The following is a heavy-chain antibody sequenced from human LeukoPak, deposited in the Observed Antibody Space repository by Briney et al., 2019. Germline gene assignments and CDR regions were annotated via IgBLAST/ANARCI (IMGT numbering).Heavy chain of an antibody. CDR2: IGGST. V-gene: IGHV1-46*01. D-gene: IGHD1-26*01. J-gene: IGHJ4*02. CDR1: GYTFSNYY. Sequence: GASVKVSCKASGYTFSNYYIHWVRQAPGQGLEWMGIIGGSTNYAQKFQGRVTMTRDTSISTAYMDLSRLRSDDTAVYYCARGSIVGATFDYFDYWGQGTLVTVSS. CDR3: ARGSIVGATFDYFDY.